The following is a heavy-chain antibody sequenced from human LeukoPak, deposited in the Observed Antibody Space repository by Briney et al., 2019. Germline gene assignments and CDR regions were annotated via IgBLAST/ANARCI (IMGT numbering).Heavy chain of an antibody. CDR2: IASSGLNT. CDR1: GLMFRDAA. CDR3: AKGPVSGSRSPFDY. J-gene: IGHJ4*02. D-gene: IGHD1-26*01. Sequence: GGSLRLSCAASGLMFRDAAMTWVRQAPGKGLEWVSLIASSGLNTYYADSVRGRFTISRDNSKNTLYLQMDALRAEDTAVYYCAKGPVSGSRSPFDYWGQGTVATVSS. V-gene: IGHV3-23*01.